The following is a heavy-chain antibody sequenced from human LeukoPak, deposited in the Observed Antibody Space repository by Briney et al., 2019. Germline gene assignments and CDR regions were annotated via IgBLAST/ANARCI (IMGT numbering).Heavy chain of an antibody. CDR1: GYTFTGYY. Sequence: GASVKVSCKASGYTFTGYYMHWVRQAPGQGLEWMGWINPNSGGTNYAQKFQGWVTMTRDTSISTAYMELSRLRSDDTAVDYCARDICSGGSCYGALFAFDIWGQGTMVTVSS. CDR3: ARDICSGGSCYGALFAFDI. D-gene: IGHD2-15*01. J-gene: IGHJ3*02. V-gene: IGHV1-2*04. CDR2: INPNSGGT.